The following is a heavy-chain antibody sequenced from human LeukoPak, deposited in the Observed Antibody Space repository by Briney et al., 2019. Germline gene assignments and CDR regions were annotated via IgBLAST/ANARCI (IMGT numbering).Heavy chain of an antibody. V-gene: IGHV3-30*02. D-gene: IGHD3-9*01. CDR3: AKDLLTGPNWSYYYGMDA. Sequence: GGSLRLSCAASGFTFSSYGMHWVRQAPGKGLEWVAFIRYDGSNKYYADSVKGRFTISRDNSKNTLYLQTDSLRAEDTAVYYCAKDLLTGPNWSYYYGMDAWGQGTTVTVSS. CDR1: GFTFSSYG. CDR2: IRYDGSNK. J-gene: IGHJ6*02.